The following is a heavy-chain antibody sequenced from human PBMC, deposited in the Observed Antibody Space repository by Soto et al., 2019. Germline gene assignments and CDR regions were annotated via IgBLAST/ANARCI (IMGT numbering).Heavy chain of an antibody. CDR3: TRQAHAERGNWFDP. V-gene: IGHV3-73*01. CDR2: IRSKANSYAT. CDR1: GFTFSGSA. D-gene: IGHD1-1*01. Sequence: GGSLRLSCAASGFTFSGSAMHWVRQASGKGLEWVGRIRSKANSYATAYAASVKGRFTISRDDSKNSAYLQMNSLKTEDTAVYYCTRQAHAERGNWFDPWGQGTLVIVSS. J-gene: IGHJ5*02.